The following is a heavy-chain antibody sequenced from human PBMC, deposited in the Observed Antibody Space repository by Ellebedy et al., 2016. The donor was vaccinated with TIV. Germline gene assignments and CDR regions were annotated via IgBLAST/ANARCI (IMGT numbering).Heavy chain of an antibody. D-gene: IGHD3-10*01. V-gene: IGHV1-18*01. CDR1: GYTFSDYG. CDR3: ARDMVQGMVAVYVWFDY. J-gene: IGHJ4*02. CDR2: ISPYTGET. Sequence: ASVKVSCKASGYTFSDYGVSWVRQAPGQGLEWMGWISPYTGETNSAQKFQGRLTMSTDTSSSTAYMELRSLKSDDTAVYYCARDMVQGMVAVYVWFDYWGQGTLVTVSS.